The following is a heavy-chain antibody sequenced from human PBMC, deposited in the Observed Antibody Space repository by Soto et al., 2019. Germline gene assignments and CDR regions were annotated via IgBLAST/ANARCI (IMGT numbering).Heavy chain of an antibody. CDR1: GGSINSGGYC. CDR2: ISYGGST. Sequence: QVQLQESGPGLVKPSQTLPLTCTVSGGSINSGGYCWSWIRQHPGKGLDWIGCISYGGSTSYSPSLKSRITISVDSSKNQFLRKLTSVMAADTAVYYCSRGILVWGQGALITVSS. V-gene: IGHV4-31*03. D-gene: IGHD5-18*01. J-gene: IGHJ4*02. CDR3: SRGILV.